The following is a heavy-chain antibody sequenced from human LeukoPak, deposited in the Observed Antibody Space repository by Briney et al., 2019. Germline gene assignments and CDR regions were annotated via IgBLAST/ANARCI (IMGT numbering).Heavy chain of an antibody. CDR1: GFTFSSYG. D-gene: IGHD5-12*01. J-gene: IGHJ4*02. Sequence: SGGSLRLSCAASGFTFSSYGMHWVRQAPGKGLEWVAFIRYDGSNKYYADSVKGRFTISRDNSKNTLYLQMNSLRAEDTAVYYCAKEYSDYDYAFDYSGQGTLVTVSS. CDR3: AKEYSDYDYAFDY. CDR2: IRYDGSNK. V-gene: IGHV3-30*02.